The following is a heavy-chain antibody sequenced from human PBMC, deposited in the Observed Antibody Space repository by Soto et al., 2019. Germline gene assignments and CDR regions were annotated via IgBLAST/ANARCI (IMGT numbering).Heavy chain of an antibody. J-gene: IGHJ6*02. V-gene: IGHV1-69*06. CDR1: GGTFSSCA. CDR3: ARRIVVVAAGDYGMDV. Sequence: GAAVKVSCKASGGTFSSCAISWVRQAPGQGLEWMGGIIPIFGTANYAQKFQGRVTITADKSTSTAYMELSSLRSEDTAVYYCARRIVVVAAGDYGMDVWGQGTTVTVSS. D-gene: IGHD2-15*01. CDR2: IIPIFGTA.